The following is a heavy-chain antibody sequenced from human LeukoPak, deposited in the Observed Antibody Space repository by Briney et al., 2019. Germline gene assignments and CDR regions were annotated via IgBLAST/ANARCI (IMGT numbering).Heavy chain of an antibody. CDR2: ISYSGST. CDR3: ARGTYYYDSSAQNNWLDP. V-gene: IGHV4-59*01. J-gene: IGHJ5*02. Sequence: SETLSLTRTVSGGSISSYYWSWIRQPPGKGLEWIGYISYSGSTNYNPSLKSRVTISVDTSKNQFSLKLSSVTAADTAVYYCARGTYYYDSSAQNNWLDPWGQGTLVTVSS. CDR1: GGSISSYY. D-gene: IGHD3-22*01.